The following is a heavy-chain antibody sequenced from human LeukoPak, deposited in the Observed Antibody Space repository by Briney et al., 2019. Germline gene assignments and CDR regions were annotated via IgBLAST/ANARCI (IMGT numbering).Heavy chain of an antibody. Sequence: GESLKISCKGSAYSFTSYWIGWVRHMPGKGLEWMGIIHPSDSDSRYGPSFRGQVTISADKSLSTAYLQWSSLKASDTALYYCARGASGSFSYFDFWGRGTLVTVSS. D-gene: IGHD1-26*01. CDR1: AYSFTSYW. CDR3: ARGASGSFSYFDF. J-gene: IGHJ2*01. V-gene: IGHV5-51*01. CDR2: IHPSDSDS.